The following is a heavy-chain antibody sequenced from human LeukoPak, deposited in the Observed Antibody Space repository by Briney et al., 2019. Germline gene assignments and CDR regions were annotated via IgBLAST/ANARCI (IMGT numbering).Heavy chain of an antibody. Sequence: ASVKVSCKASGYTLTSYDINWVRQATVQGLEWMGWMNPNSGNTGYAQKFQGRVTMTRNTSISTAYMELGSLRSEDTAVYYCARGRTVRNWFDPWGQGTLVTVSS. J-gene: IGHJ5*02. CDR2: MNPNSGNT. V-gene: IGHV1-8*01. CDR3: ARGRTVRNWFDP. D-gene: IGHD4-11*01. CDR1: GYTLTSYD.